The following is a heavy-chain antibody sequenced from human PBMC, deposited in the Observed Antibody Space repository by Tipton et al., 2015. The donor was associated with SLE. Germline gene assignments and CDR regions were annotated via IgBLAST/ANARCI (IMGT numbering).Heavy chain of an antibody. CDR3: AGVSRDAFQI. V-gene: IGHV4-34*01. Sequence: TLSLTCAVYGGSFSGYYWSWIRQPPGKGLEWIGEINHSGSTNYNPSFKSRITISADTSKNRFSLKLSSVTAADTAVYYCAGVSRDAFQIWGSGTMVTASS. CDR1: GGSFSGYY. J-gene: IGHJ3*02. D-gene: IGHD5/OR15-5a*01. CDR2: INHSGST.